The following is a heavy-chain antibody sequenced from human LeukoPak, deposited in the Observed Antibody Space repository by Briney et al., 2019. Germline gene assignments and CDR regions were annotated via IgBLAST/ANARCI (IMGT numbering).Heavy chain of an antibody. J-gene: IGHJ4*02. CDR1: GFTFSSYW. CDR2: IKRDGSET. D-gene: IGHD3-22*01. Sequence: GGSLRLSCAASGFTFSSYWMSWVRQAPGKGLEWVANIKRDGSETYYVDSVKGRFTISRDNAKNSLYLQMDSLRAEDTAVYYCARAAGDSSGYYHESYYFDYWGQGTLVTVSS. CDR3: ARAAGDSSGYYHESYYFDY. V-gene: IGHV3-7*01.